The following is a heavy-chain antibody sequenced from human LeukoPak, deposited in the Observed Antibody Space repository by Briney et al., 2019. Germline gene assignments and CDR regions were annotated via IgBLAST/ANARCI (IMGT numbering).Heavy chain of an antibody. D-gene: IGHD6-19*01. CDR3: VRGHSSTWYYFDY. V-gene: IGHV4-4*07. CDR1: GDSISRYF. CDR2: LHTSVNT. Sequence: PSETLSLTCTVSGDSISRYFWSWIRQPAGKGLEWIGRLHTSVNTDYNPSIKSRVTMSVDTSNNQFSLQLSSVTAADTAVYYCVRGHSSTWYYFDYWGQGALLTVSS. J-gene: IGHJ4*02.